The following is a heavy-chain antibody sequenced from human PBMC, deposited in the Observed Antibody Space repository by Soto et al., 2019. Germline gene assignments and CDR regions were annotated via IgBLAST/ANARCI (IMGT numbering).Heavy chain of an antibody. D-gene: IGHD2-2*01. CDR3: ARDRXSRLPKTFGGYYYGMDV. CDR1: GGSISSGGYY. CDR2: IYYSGST. Sequence: SETLSLTCTVSGGSISSGGYYWSWIRQHPGKGLEWIGYIYYSGSTYYNPSLKSRVTISVDTSKNQFSLKLSSVTAADTAVYYCARDRXSRLPKTFGGYYYGMDVWGQGTTVTVSS. V-gene: IGHV4-31*03. J-gene: IGHJ6*02.